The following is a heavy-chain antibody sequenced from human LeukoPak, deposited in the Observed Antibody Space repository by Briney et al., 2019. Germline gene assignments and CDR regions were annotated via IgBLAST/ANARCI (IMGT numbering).Heavy chain of an antibody. CDR1: GDSISSSGSY. CDR2: TYYSGST. CDR3: ARLRIWWGGFDY. V-gene: IGHV4-39*01. Sequence: SETLSLTCTVSGDSISSSGSYWGWIRQPPGKGLEWIGSTYYSGSTYYNPSLKSRVTISVDTSKNQFSLKLSSVTAADTAVYYCARLRIWWGGFDYWGQGTLVTVSS. J-gene: IGHJ4*02. D-gene: IGHD5-12*01.